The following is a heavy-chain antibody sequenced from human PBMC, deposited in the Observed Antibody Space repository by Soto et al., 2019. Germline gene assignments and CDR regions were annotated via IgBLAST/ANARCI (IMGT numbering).Heavy chain of an antibody. CDR1: GYTFTSYA. D-gene: IGHD3-9*01. V-gene: IGHV1-3*01. CDR3: ASDFYDILTGYLNCFDP. J-gene: IGHJ5*02. CDR2: INPGTCDT. Sequence: ASVKVSCKTSGYTFTSYALHWLRQAPGQRLEWMGWINPGTCDTKYSQNFQGRLTITRDTTASTASMELSRLRSEDTAVYYCASDFYDILTGYLNCFDPWGQGTLVTVSS.